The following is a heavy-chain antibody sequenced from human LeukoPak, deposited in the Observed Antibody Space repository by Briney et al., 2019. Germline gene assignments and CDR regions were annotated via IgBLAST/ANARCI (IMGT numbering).Heavy chain of an antibody. D-gene: IGHD6-19*01. CDR3: ARASRVGQWLAKERSYYYYGMDV. CDR2: IIPIFGTA. CDR1: GGTFSSYA. Sequence: SVKVSCKASGGTFSSYAISWVRQAPRQGLEWMGGIIPIFGTANYAQKFQGRVTITADESTSTAYMELSSLRSEDTAVYYCARASRVGQWLAKERSYYYYGMDVWGQGTTVTVSS. V-gene: IGHV1-69*13. J-gene: IGHJ6*02.